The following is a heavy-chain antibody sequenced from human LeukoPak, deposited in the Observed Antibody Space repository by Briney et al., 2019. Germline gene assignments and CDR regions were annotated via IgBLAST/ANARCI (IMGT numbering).Heavy chain of an antibody. CDR3: ARDSRWLLNY. V-gene: IGHV3-23*01. J-gene: IGHJ4*02. CDR2: ISGSGGST. D-gene: IGHD2-15*01. CDR1: GFTFSSYA. Sequence: GGSLRLSCAASGFTFSSYAMSWVRQAPGKGLEWVSAISGSGGSTYYADSVKGRFTISRDNTKNALYLQMNNLRADDTAVYFCARDSRWLLNYWGQGTLITVSS.